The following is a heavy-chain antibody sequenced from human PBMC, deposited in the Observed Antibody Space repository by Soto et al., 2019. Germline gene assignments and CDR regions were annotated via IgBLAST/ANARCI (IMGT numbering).Heavy chain of an antibody. Sequence: QITLKESGPTLVKPTQTLTLTCNFSGFSLSTSGVGVGWIRQPPGKALEWLALIYWDDDKRYSPSLKSRLTITKDTSKDQVVLTMTSMDPVDTATYYCVHIRYGSGLFDYWGQGSLVSVS. D-gene: IGHD3-10*01. CDR2: IYWDDDK. V-gene: IGHV2-5*02. CDR1: GFSLSTSGVG. CDR3: VHIRYGSGLFDY. J-gene: IGHJ4*02.